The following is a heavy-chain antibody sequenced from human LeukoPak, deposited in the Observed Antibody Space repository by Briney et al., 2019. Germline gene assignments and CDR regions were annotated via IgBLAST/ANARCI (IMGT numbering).Heavy chain of an antibody. D-gene: IGHD5-24*01. V-gene: IGHV4-31*03. CDR2: IYYSGST. J-gene: IGHJ4*02. CDR3: AADGYNSRDGDY. CDR1: GGSISSGGYY. Sequence: SETLSLTCTVSGGSISSGGYYWSWIRQHPGKGLEWIGYIYYSGSTYYNPSLKSRVTISVDTPKYQFSLKLSSVTAADTAVYYCAADGYNSRDGDYWGQGTLVTVSS.